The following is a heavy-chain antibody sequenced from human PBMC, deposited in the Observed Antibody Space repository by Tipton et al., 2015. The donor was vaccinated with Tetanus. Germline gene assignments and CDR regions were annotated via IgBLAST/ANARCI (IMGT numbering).Heavy chain of an antibody. D-gene: IGHD6-25*01. CDR2: ISSTTSYI. J-gene: IGHJ4*02. Sequence: GSLRLSCAVSGFVFSNYAMNWVRQAPGKGLEWVASISSTTSYIYHADSLKGRFTISRDNAKNSLYLQMDSLRAEDTAVYYCASGSALDYWGQGTLVTVSS. CDR1: GFVFSNYA. V-gene: IGHV3-21*01. CDR3: ASGSALDY.